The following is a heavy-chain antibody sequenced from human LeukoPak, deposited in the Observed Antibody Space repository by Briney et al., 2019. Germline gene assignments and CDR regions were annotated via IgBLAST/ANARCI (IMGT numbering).Heavy chain of an antibody. D-gene: IGHD6-6*01. J-gene: IGHJ4*02. CDR1: GYTLSDYF. CDR3: AREKSSPLAAREYSFDY. Sequence: GASVKVSCKASGYTLSDYFMHWVRQAPGQGLEWMGWLNPKSGGTKYAQKFQGRVTMTRDTSISTAYMELSRLRSDDTAVYYCAREKSSPLAAREYSFDYWGQGTLVTVSS. CDR2: LNPKSGGT. V-gene: IGHV1-2*02.